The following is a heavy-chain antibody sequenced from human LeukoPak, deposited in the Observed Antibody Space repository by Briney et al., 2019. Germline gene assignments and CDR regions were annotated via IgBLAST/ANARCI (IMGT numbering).Heavy chain of an antibody. D-gene: IGHD3-10*01. V-gene: IGHV4-34*01. CDR1: GGSFSGYY. Sequence: SETLSLTCAVYGGSFSGYYWSWIRQPPGKGLEWIGEINHSGSTNYNPSLKSRVTISVDTSKNQFSLKLSSVTAADTAVYYCAKRRGSFDPWGQGTLVTVSS. J-gene: IGHJ5*02. CDR3: AKRRGSFDP. CDR2: INHSGST.